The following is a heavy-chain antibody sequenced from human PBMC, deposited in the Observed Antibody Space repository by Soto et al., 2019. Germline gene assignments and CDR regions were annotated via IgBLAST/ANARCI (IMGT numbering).Heavy chain of an antibody. CDR2: INPSGGST. CDR3: ARVVAHAALDY. CDR1: GYTFTSYY. J-gene: IGHJ4*02. Sequence: ASVKVSCKASGYTFTSYYMHWVRQAPGQGLEWMGIINPSGGSTSYAQKFQGRVTMTRDTSTSTVYMELSNLRSEDTAVYYCARVVAHAALDYWGQGTLVTVSS. V-gene: IGHV1-46*03. D-gene: IGHD2-15*01.